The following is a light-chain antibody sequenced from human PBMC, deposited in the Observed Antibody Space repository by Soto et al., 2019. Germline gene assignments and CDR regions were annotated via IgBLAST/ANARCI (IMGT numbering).Light chain of an antibody. CDR1: QTVDIY. V-gene: IGKV1-39*01. CDR2: TAS. Sequence: EIQLTQSPSSLSASVGDSVTITCRASQTVDIYLNWYQQKPGKAPKLLIYTASGVQSGVPSRFSGSGSGTNFTLTISNLQPGDFATYYCQQSYNTPRNFGKGTKVDIK. J-gene: IGKJ1*01. CDR3: QQSYNTPRN.